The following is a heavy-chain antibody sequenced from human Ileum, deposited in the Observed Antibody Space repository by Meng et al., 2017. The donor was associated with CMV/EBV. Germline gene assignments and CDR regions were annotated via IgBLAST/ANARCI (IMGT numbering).Heavy chain of an antibody. D-gene: IGHD6-19*01. J-gene: IGHJ4*02. V-gene: IGHV3-30*02. CDR2: MRSDGSDI. Sequence: GESLKISCAASGFIFSSYGMHWVRQAPGKGLEWVAFMRSDGSDIHYVDSVKGRFTISRDNSRNTLYLQMTSLRAEDTAIYYCATGNAAATWLVFDYWGLGTLVTVSS. CDR3: ATGNAAATWLVFDY. CDR1: GFIFSSYG.